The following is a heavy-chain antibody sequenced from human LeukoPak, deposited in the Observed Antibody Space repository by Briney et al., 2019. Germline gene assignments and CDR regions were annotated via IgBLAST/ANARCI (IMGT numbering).Heavy chain of an antibody. V-gene: IGHV3-23*01. J-gene: IGHJ4*02. CDR1: GFTFSSYA. Sequence: GSLRLSCAASGFTFSSYAMSWVRQAPGKGLEWVSGISGSGGSTYYADSVKGRFTISRDNSKNTLYLQMNSLRGEDTAVYYCANAFYDYGDPPGYWGQGTRVTVSS. CDR3: ANAFYDYGDPPGY. D-gene: IGHD4-17*01. CDR2: ISGSGGST.